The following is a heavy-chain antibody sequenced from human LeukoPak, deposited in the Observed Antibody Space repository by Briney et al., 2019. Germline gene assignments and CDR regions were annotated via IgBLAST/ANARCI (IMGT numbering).Heavy chain of an antibody. J-gene: IGHJ4*02. CDR3: ARGIVGATTDESFDY. CDR2: ISAYNGNT. CDR1: GYTFTSYG. V-gene: IGHV1-18*01. Sequence: ASVKVSCKASGYTFTSYGISWVRQAPGQGLEWMGWISAYNGNTNYAQKLQGRVTMTTDASTSTAYMELRSLRSDDTAVYYCARGIVGATTDESFDYWGQGTLVTVSS. D-gene: IGHD1-26*01.